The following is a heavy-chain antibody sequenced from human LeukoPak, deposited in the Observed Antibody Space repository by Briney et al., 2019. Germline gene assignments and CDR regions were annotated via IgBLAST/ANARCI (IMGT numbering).Heavy chain of an antibody. J-gene: IGHJ4*02. V-gene: IGHV1-2*06. CDR1: GYTFTGYY. CDR3: TRESGTYHGNDY. Sequence: ASVTVSCTASGYTFTGYYMHWVRQAPGQGLEWMGRINPNNGATNYAQKLQGRVTITEDTSISTAYMELSSLRSDDTAVYYCTRESGTYHGNDYWGQGTLVTVSS. D-gene: IGHD1-26*01. CDR2: INPNNGAT.